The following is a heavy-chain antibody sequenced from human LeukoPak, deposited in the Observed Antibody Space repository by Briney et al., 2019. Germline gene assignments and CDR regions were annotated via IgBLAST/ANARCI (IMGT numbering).Heavy chain of an antibody. CDR1: GGSISSGSYY. J-gene: IGHJ5*02. V-gene: IGHV4-61*02. D-gene: IGHD3-10*01. CDR3: ARDSGGVLWT. Sequence: SQTLSLTCTVSGGSISSGSYYWSWIRQPAGKGLEWIGRIYTSGSTNYNPSLKSRVTISVDTSKNQFSLKLSSVTAADTAVYYCARDSGGVLWTWGQGTLVTVSS. CDR2: IYTSGST.